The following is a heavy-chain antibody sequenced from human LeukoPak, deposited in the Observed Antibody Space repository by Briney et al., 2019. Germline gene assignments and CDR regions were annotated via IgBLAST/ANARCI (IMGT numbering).Heavy chain of an antibody. CDR1: GFTFSSYW. CDR3: AREGGGPSYYYDSSGYWAYFDY. Sequence: GGSLRLSCAASGFTFSSYWMHWVRQAPGKGLVWVSRINSDGSGTSYADSVKGRFTISRDNAKNTLYLQMSSLRAEDTAVYYCAREGGGPSYYYDSSGYWAYFDYWGQGTLVTVSS. J-gene: IGHJ4*02. CDR2: INSDGSGT. V-gene: IGHV3-74*01. D-gene: IGHD3-22*01.